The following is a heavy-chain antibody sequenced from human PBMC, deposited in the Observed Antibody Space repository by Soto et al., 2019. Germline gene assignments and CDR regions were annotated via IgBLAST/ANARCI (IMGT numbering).Heavy chain of an antibody. J-gene: IGHJ6*02. CDR1: GFTFDDYA. CDR2: ISWNSGSI. D-gene: IGHD2-2*01. V-gene: IGHV3-9*01. Sequence: EVQLVESGGGLVQPGRSLRLSCAASGFTFDDYAMHWVRQAPGKGLEWVSGISWNSGSIGYADSVKGRFTISRDNAKNTLYLQMNSLRAEDTAVYYCARDIVVVSAAIPPPSYYYYGMDVWGQGTTVTVSS. CDR3: ARDIVVVSAAIPPPSYYYYGMDV.